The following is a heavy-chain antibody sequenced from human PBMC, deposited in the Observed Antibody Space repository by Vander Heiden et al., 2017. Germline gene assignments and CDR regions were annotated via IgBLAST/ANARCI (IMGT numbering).Heavy chain of an antibody. D-gene: IGHD2-15*01. CDR1: GFTFSSYW. CDR3: ARREYCSGGSCYSGRDY. Sequence: EVQLVESGGGLVQPGGSLRLSCAASGFTFSSYWMRWVRQAPGKGLVWVSRINSDGSSTSYADSVKGRFTISRDNAKNTLYLQMNSLRAEDTAVYYCARREYCSGGSCYSGRDYWGQGTLVTVSS. CDR2: INSDGSST. V-gene: IGHV3-74*01. J-gene: IGHJ4*02.